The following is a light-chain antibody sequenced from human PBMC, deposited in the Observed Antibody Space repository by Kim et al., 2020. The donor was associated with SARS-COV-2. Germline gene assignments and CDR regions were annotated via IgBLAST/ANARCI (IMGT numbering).Light chain of an antibody. CDR2: VVS. Sequence: QSVLTQPASVSGSPGQSITIPCTGTSSDVGFSNYVSWFQQHPGKSLKLIIYVVSNRPSGVSDRFSGSKSGSTASLTVSGLQAEDEAHYYCMSFRAGNFGRVFGGGTQLTVL. CDR1: SSDVGFSNY. CDR3: MSFRAGNFGRV. V-gene: IGLV2-14*01. J-gene: IGLJ3*02.